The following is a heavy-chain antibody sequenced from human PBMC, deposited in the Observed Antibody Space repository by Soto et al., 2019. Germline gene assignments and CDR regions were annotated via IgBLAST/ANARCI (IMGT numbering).Heavy chain of an antibody. CDR2: MYKTGST. V-gene: IGHV4-59*01. CDR1: GGSISGYD. D-gene: IGHD2-21*02. J-gene: IGHJ6*02. Sequence: SETLSLTCTVSGGSISGYDWSWIRQPPGKGLEWIGYMYKTGSTVYNPSFKSRVTISVDTSKNQFSLKLNSVTAADTAVYYCARDLWGYCGTDCSPLDVWGQGPTVTVSS. CDR3: ARDLWGYCGTDCSPLDV.